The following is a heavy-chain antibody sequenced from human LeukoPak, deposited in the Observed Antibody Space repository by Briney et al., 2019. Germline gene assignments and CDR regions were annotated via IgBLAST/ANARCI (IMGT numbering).Heavy chain of an antibody. CDR3: ARDHSISSPPKY. CDR1: GGSISSYY. Sequence: SETLSLTCTVSGGSISSYYWSWIRQPPAKGLEWIGYIYYSGSTNYNPSLKSRVTISVDTSKNQFSLRLSSVTAADTAVYYCARDHSISSPPKYWGQGTLVTVSS. CDR2: IYYSGST. D-gene: IGHD6-6*01. J-gene: IGHJ4*02. V-gene: IGHV4-59*01.